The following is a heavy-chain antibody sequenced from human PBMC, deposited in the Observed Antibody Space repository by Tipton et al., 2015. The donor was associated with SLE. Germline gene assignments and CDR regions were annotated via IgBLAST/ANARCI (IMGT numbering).Heavy chain of an antibody. J-gene: IGHJ6*03. D-gene: IGHD1-1*01. CDR3: ARAAGNWYDYDMDV. Sequence: TLSLTCTVSGGSISGYYWSWIRQPPGKTLEWIGYFSYSGSTTYNPSLKSRVSISLDRSTNQFSLTLSSVTAADTAVYYCARAAGNWYDYDMDVWGKGTTVTVSS. CDR2: FSYSGST. CDR1: GGSISGYY. V-gene: IGHV4-59*01.